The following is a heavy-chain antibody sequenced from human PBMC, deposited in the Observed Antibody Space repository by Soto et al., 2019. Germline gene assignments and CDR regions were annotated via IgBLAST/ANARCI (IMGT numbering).Heavy chain of an antibody. CDR1: GFTFSSYS. CDR3: ASFQFGGVIVSLGAFDI. J-gene: IGHJ3*02. V-gene: IGHV3-48*01. Sequence: PGGSRRLSCAASGFTFSSYSMNWVRQAPGKGLEWVSYISSSSSTIYYADSVKGRFTISRDNAKNSLYLQMNSLRAEDTAVYYCASFQFGGVIVSLGAFDIWGQGTMVTVSS. D-gene: IGHD3-16*02. CDR2: ISSSSSTI.